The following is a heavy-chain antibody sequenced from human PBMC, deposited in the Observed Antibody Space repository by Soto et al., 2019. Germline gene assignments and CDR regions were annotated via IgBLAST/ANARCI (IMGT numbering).Heavy chain of an antibody. CDR3: ARDSFDYYDSSGYPFDY. V-gene: IGHV1-18*01. CDR1: GYTFTSYG. D-gene: IGHD3-22*01. Sequence: QVQLVQSGAEVKKPGASVKVSCKASGYTFTSYGISWVRQAPGQGLEWMGWISAYNGNTNNAQKLQGRVTMTTDTSTSTAYMELRSLRSDDTAVYYCARDSFDYYDSSGYPFDYWGQGTLVTVSS. CDR2: ISAYNGNT. J-gene: IGHJ4*02.